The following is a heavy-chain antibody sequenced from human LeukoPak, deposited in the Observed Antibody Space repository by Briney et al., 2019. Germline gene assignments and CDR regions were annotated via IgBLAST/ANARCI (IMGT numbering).Heavy chain of an antibody. CDR3: ARDNWVDC. V-gene: IGHV3-72*01. Sequence: PEGSLRLSCAASGFILSDHYMDWVRQAPGKGLEWVGRIKHKADGYTTEYAASVKGRFSISRVDSKNSLYLQMNSLKVEGTARYYCARDNWVDCWGQGTLVTVSS. CDR2: IKHKADGYTT. CDR1: GFILSDHY. J-gene: IGHJ5*01.